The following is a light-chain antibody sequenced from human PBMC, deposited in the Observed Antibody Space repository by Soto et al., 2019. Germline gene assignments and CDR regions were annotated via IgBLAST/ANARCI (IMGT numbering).Light chain of an antibody. V-gene: IGKV3-15*01. CDR1: QSVSNN. CDR2: HAS. CDR3: QKYNEWPLT. Sequence: EIVMTQSPATLSVSPGERATLSCRASQSVSNNLAWYQQKPGQAPRLLIYHASTGATGIPARFSGSGSGTELTLTISRVQSEDFAVYYCQKYNEWPLTFGGGTKVEIK. J-gene: IGKJ4*01.